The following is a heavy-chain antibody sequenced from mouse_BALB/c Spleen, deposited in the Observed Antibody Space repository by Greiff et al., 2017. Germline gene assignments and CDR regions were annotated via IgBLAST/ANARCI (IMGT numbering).Heavy chain of an antibody. CDR3: ARMEDYAMDY. CDR1: GFTFSSFG. V-gene: IGHV5-17*02. Sequence: EVQVVESGGGLVQPGGSRKLSCAASGFTFSSFGMHWVRQAPEKGLEWVAYISSGSSTIYYADTVKGRFTISRDNPKNTLFLQMTSLRSEDTAMYYCARMEDYAMDYWGQGTSVTVAS. CDR2: ISSGSSTI. J-gene: IGHJ4*01.